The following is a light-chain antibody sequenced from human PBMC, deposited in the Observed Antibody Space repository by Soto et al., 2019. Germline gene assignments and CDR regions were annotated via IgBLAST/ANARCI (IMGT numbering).Light chain of an antibody. CDR3: QQHKIWPLT. J-gene: IGKJ3*01. CDR1: QSVSSN. CDR2: GAS. V-gene: IGKV3-15*01. Sequence: EIVMTQSPATLSVSPGERATLSCRASQSVSSNLAWYQQKPGQAPRLLIYGASTRATGVPARFSGSGSGTEFTLTISSLQSEEFASDDCQQHKIWPLTFGPGTKVDIK.